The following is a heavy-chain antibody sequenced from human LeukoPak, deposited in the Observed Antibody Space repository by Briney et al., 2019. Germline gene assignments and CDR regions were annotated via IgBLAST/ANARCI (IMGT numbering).Heavy chain of an antibody. CDR2: ISGSGGST. D-gene: IGHD2-15*01. CDR3: AKGARGYSDGFYFDY. CDR1: GFTFSSYD. J-gene: IGHJ4*02. V-gene: IGHV3-23*01. Sequence: GGSLRLSCAASGFTFSSYDMSWVREAPGKGLEWVSAISGSGGSTYYADSVKGRFTISRDNSKNTLYLQMNSLRAEDTAVYYCAKGARGYSDGFYFDYWGQGTLVTVSS.